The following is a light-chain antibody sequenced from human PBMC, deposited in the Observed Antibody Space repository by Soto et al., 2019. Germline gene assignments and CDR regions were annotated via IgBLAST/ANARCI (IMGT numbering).Light chain of an antibody. Sequence: EIVMTQSPATLSVSPGERATLSCRASQSVSSNLAWYQQKPGQAPRLLIYGASTRATGIPARFSGSGYGTEFTLTISSLQSEDFAVYSCQQYNNWPLTFGQGTKVEIK. J-gene: IGKJ1*01. CDR2: GAS. CDR1: QSVSSN. V-gene: IGKV3-15*01. CDR3: QQYNNWPLT.